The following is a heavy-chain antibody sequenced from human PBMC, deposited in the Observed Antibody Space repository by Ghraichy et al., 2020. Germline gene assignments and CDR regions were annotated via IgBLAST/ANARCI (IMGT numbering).Heavy chain of an antibody. J-gene: IGHJ4*02. CDR2: ISGSGGST. V-gene: IGHV3-23*01. D-gene: IGHD3-10*01. CDR3: AKDGDPYYYGSGSYYNAGKPFDY. CDR1: GFTFSSYA. Sequence: ESLNISCAASGFTFSSYAMSWVRQAPGKGLEWVSAISGSGGSTYYADSVKGRFTISRDNSKNTLYLQMNSLRAEDTAVYYCAKDGDPYYYGSGSYYNAGKPFDYWGQGTLVTVSS.